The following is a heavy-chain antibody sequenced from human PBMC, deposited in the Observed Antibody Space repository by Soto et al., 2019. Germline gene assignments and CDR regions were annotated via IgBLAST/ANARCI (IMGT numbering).Heavy chain of an antibody. V-gene: IGHV3-21*01. Sequence: PGGSLRLSCISSGFTFRTYTMNWVRQAPGKGLEWVSGIRGFSPYTFYAESVKGRFTISRDNSKNSLYLQMNSLRAEDKAVYYCVRAPYLPAAGRLSSLHYWGSGTLVTVSS. CDR3: VRAPYLPAAGRLSSLHY. J-gene: IGHJ4*02. CDR2: IRGFSPYT. CDR1: GFTFRTYT. D-gene: IGHD2-2*01.